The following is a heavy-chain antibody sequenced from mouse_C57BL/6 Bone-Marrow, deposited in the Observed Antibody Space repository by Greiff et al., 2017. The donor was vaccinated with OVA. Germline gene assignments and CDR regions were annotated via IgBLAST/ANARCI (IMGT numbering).Heavy chain of an antibody. J-gene: IGHJ4*01. CDR3: ARSGLLRGMDY. CDR1: GYAFTNYL. Sequence: VQLQQSGAELVRPGTSVKVSCKASGYAFTNYLIEWVKQRPGQGLEWIGVINPGSGGTNYNEKFKGKATLTVDTSSSTAYMQLSSLTSEDSAVYYCARSGLLRGMDYWGQGTSVTVSS. CDR2: INPGSGGT. V-gene: IGHV1-54*01. D-gene: IGHD2-3*01.